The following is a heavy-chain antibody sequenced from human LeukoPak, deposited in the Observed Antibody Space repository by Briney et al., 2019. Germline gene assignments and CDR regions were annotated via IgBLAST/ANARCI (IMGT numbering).Heavy chain of an antibody. V-gene: IGHV1-18*01. J-gene: IGHJ4*02. Sequence: GASVKVSCKASGYTFTTSGISWVRQAPGQGLEWMGWVSIYNGNTNYAQKLQGRITITTDTSTSTVYMELRSLRSDDTAVYYCARDELLYCSSPICIRALGYWGQGTLVTVSS. CDR2: VSIYNGNT. D-gene: IGHD2-2*01. CDR1: GYTFTTSG. CDR3: ARDELLYCSSPICIRALGY.